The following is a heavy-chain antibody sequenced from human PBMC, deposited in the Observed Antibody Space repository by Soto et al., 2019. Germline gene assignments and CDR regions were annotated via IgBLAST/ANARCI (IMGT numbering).Heavy chain of an antibody. D-gene: IGHD1-1*01. CDR2: IYATGTT. CDR3: VRDGTKTLRDWFDP. J-gene: IGHJ5*02. CDR1: GASISGFY. V-gene: IGHV4-4*07. Sequence: SATLSLTCNVSGASISGFYWSWIRKSAGKGLEWIGRIYATGTTDYNPSLKSRVMMSVDTSKKQFSLKLRSVTAADTAVYYCVRDGTKTLRDWFDPWGQGISVTVSS.